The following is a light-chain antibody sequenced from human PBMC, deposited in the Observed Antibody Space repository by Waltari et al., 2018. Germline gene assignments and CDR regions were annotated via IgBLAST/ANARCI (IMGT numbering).Light chain of an antibody. CDR3: QQYHNLPPI. J-gene: IGKJ4*01. V-gene: IGKV1-33*01. Sequence: DIQITQPPSSLSASVGDGGTITCQASQDIGIYVNWYQHKPGKAPKLLIHDAPNLETGVPSRFSGSGSGTHFTFTINSLQPEDIGTYYCQQYHNLPPIFGGGTKVEI. CDR1: QDIGIY. CDR2: DAP.